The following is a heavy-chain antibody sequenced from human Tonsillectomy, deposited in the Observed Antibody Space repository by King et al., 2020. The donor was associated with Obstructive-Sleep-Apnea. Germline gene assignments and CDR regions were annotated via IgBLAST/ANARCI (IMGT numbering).Heavy chain of an antibody. CDR3: AKEDEMEDILTGYQDY. D-gene: IGHD3-9*01. V-gene: IGHV3-23*04. J-gene: IGHJ4*02. Sequence: VQLVESGGGLVQPGGPLRISCAASVFTFSSYAMSCVRQAPGKGLEGVSAISGSGGRTYYADSVKGRFTISRDNSKNTLYLQMNSLRAEDTAVYYCAKEDEMEDILTGYQDYWGQGTLVTVSS. CDR2: ISGSGGRT. CDR1: VFTFSSYA.